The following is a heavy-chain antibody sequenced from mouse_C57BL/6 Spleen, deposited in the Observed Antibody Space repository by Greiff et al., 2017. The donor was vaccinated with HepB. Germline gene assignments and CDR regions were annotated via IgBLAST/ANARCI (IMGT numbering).Heavy chain of an antibody. Sequence: EVMLVESGAELVKPGASVKLSCTASGFNIKDYYMHWVKQRPEQGLEWIGRIDPEDGETKYAPKFQGKATITADTSSNTAYLQLSSLTSEDTAVYYCARGGYYGSSSAWFAYWGQGTLVTVSA. D-gene: IGHD1-1*01. CDR2: IDPEDGET. J-gene: IGHJ3*01. CDR3: ARGGYYGSSSAWFAY. CDR1: GFNIKDYY. V-gene: IGHV14-2*01.